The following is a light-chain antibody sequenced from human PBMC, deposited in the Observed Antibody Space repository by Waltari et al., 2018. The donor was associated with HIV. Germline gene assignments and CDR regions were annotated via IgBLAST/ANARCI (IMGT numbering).Light chain of an antibody. J-gene: IGKJ5*01. Sequence: DIQLTQSPTFLSASVGDRVSITCRASQDISHSLVWYQQKSGKPPKLLVFGASALQGGVPPRFSGIASGTEFTLTISNLQPEDFALYFCQQLTSDPPSTFGQGTRLEIK. CDR3: QQLTSDPPST. CDR2: GAS. V-gene: IGKV1-9*01. CDR1: QDISHS.